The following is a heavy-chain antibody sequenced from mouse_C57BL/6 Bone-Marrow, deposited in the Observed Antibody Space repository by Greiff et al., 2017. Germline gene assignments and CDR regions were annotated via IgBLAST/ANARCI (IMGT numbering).Heavy chain of an antibody. J-gene: IGHJ4*01. V-gene: IGHV1-5*01. Sequence: EVNLVESGTVLARPGASVKMSCKTSGYTFTSYWMHWVKQRPGQGLEWIGAIYPGNSDTSYNQKFKGKAKLTAVTSASTAYMELSSLTNEDSAVYYCTRSYYYGSSPYAMDYWGQGTSVTVSS. CDR2: IYPGNSDT. CDR1: GYTFTSYW. D-gene: IGHD1-1*01. CDR3: TRSYYYGSSPYAMDY.